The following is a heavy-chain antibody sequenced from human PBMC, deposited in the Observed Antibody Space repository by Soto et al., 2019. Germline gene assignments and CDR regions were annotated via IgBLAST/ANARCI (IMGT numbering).Heavy chain of an antibody. Sequence: SSETLSLTCTVSGGSISSSSYYWGWIRQPPGKGLEWIGSIYYSGSTYYNPSLKSRVTISVDTSKNQFSLKLSSVTAADTAVYYCASLCVDTAMVCYYYGMDVWGQGTTVTVSS. CDR2: IYYSGST. CDR1: GGSISSSSYY. CDR3: ASLCVDTAMVCYYYGMDV. D-gene: IGHD5-18*01. J-gene: IGHJ6*02. V-gene: IGHV4-39*01.